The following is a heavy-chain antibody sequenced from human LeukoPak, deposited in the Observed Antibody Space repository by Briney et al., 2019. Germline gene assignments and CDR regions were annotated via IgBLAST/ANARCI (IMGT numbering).Heavy chain of an antibody. J-gene: IGHJ4*02. CDR1: GFSLRTSGVG. D-gene: IGHD6-13*01. CDR3: AHTTDSSLFRFDY. CDR2: IYWDDDK. Sequence: SGPTLFHPTPPLTLTFTFSGFSLRTSGVGVGWIRQPPGKALEWLALIYWDDDKRYSASLKSRLTITKDTSKNQVVLIMTNMDPVDTATYYCAHTTDSSLFRFDYWGQGTLVTVSS. V-gene: IGHV2-5*02.